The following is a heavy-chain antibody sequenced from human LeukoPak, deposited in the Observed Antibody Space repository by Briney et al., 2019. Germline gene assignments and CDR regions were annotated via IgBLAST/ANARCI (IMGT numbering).Heavy chain of an antibody. CDR2: ISSSGSNI. Sequence: GGSLRLSCAASGFTFSTFEMNWVRQAPGMGLEGVSYISSSGSNIHYADSMKGRFTISRDNAKNSLYLQMNSLRAEDTAIYYCARSGSWYNYFDYWGQGTLVTVSS. CDR3: ARSGSWYNYFDY. D-gene: IGHD6-13*01. CDR1: GFTFSTFE. J-gene: IGHJ4*02. V-gene: IGHV3-48*03.